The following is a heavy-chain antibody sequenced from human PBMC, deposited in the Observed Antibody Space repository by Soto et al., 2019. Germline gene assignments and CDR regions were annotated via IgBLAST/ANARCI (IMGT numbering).Heavy chain of an antibody. D-gene: IGHD5-12*01. V-gene: IGHV1-3*01. CDR3: ARVADSGYDLGYFDY. Sequence: GASVKVSCKASGYTFTSYAMHWVRQAPGQRLEWMGWINAGNGNTKYSQKFQGRVTITRDTSASTAYMELSSLRSEDTAVYYCARVADSGYDLGYFDYWGQGTLVTVSS. J-gene: IGHJ4*02. CDR1: GYTFTSYA. CDR2: INAGNGNT.